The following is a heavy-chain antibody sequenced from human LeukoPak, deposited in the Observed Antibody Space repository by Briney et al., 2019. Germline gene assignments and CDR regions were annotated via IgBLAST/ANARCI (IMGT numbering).Heavy chain of an antibody. CDR2: IYSGGIYNDGTT. V-gene: IGHV3-66*04. Sequence: PGGSLRLSCAASGFTVSSNYMSWVRQAPGKGLEWVSVIYSGGIYNDGTTNYGDSVKGRFTISRDNSKNTLYLQMNSLRAEDTAVYYCARRELLGYSYGLRTFNIWGQGTTVTISP. CDR3: ARRELLGYSYGLRTFNI. D-gene: IGHD5-18*01. J-gene: IGHJ3*02. CDR1: GFTVSSNY.